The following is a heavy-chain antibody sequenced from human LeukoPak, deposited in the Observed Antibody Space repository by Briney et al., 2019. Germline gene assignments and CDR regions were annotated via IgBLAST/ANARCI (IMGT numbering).Heavy chain of an antibody. CDR1: GFTFSSYS. V-gene: IGHV3-21*01. J-gene: IGHJ4*02. CDR3: ARGAVAKGEHHDY. D-gene: IGHD6-19*01. CDR2: ISSSSSYI. Sequence: PGGSLRLSCAASGFTFSSYSMNWVRQAPGKGLEWVSSISSSSSYIYYADSVKGRFTISRDNAKNSLYLQMNSLRAEDTAVYYCARGAVAKGEHHDYWGQGTLVTVSS.